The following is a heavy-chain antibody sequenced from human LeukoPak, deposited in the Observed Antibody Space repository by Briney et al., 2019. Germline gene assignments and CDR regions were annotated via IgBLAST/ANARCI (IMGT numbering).Heavy chain of an antibody. D-gene: IGHD2-15*01. CDR1: GFTVSSNY. V-gene: IGHV3-53*01. CDR3: AGSPRMYYFDY. Sequence: PGGSLRLSCAASGFTVSSNYMSWVRQAPGKGLEWVSVIYSGGSTYYADSVKGRFTISRDNSKNTLYLQMNSLRAEDTAVYYCAGSPRMYYFDYWGQGTLVTVSS. J-gene: IGHJ4*02. CDR2: IYSGGST.